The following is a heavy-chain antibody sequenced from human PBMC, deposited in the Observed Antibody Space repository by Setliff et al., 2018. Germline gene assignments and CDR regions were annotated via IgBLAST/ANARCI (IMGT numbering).Heavy chain of an antibody. CDR1: GGSISSGGYY. J-gene: IGHJ4*02. D-gene: IGHD6-19*01. CDR3: ARGRAGHSGH. CDR2: IYYSGSTS. V-gene: IGHV4-31*03. Sequence: SETLSLTCTVSGGSISSGGYYWSWIRQHPGKGLEWIGYIYYSGSTSYYNPSLKSRVTISVDTPKNQFSLKLSSVTAADTAVYYCARGRAGHSGHWGQGILVTVSS.